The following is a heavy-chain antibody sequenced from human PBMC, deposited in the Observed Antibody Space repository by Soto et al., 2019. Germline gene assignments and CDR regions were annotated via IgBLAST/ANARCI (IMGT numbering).Heavy chain of an antibody. V-gene: IGHV6-1*01. CDR1: GDSVASNSVA. Sequence: SQTLSLTCAISGDSVASNSVAWSWIRQSPSRGLEWLGRTYYRSKWYSDYAISLKSRITINADTSKNQFSLLLNSVTPDDTAVYYCAGLYSSAWAFDYWGQGTLVTVSS. J-gene: IGHJ4*02. CDR2: TYYRSKWYS. CDR3: AGLYSSAWAFDY. D-gene: IGHD6-19*01.